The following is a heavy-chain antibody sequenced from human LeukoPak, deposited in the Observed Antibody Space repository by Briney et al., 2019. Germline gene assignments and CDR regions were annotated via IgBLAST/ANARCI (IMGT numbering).Heavy chain of an antibody. J-gene: IGHJ5*02. CDR2: INPNSGGT. CDR3: AGNIVVVPAAIGWFDP. CDR1: GYTFTGYY. D-gene: IGHD2-2*01. Sequence: ASVKASCKASGYTFTGYYMHWVRQAPGQGLEWMGWINPNSGGTNYAQKFQGRVTMTRDTSISTAYMELSRLRSDDTAVYYCAGNIVVVPAAIGWFDPRGQGTLVTVSS. V-gene: IGHV1-2*02.